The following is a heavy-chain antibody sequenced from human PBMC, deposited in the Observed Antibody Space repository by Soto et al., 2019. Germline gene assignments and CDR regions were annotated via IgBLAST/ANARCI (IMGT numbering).Heavy chain of an antibody. CDR1: GFTFSSYS. J-gene: IGHJ3*02. V-gene: IGHV3-21*01. Sequence: GGSLRLSCAASGFTFSSYSMNWVRQAPGKGLEWVSSISSSSSYIYYADSVKGRFTISRDNAKNSLYLQMNSLRAEDTAVYYCAAGYCSGGSCYDGAFDIWGQGTMVTVSS. CDR2: ISSSSSYI. CDR3: AAGYCSGGSCYDGAFDI. D-gene: IGHD2-15*01.